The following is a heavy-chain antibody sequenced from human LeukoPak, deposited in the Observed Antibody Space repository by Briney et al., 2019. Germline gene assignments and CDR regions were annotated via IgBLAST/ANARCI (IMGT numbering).Heavy chain of an antibody. CDR2: IQSGGSDK. V-gene: IGHV3-30*02. D-gene: IGHD6-19*01. J-gene: IGHJ4*02. CDR1: GFTFSSYG. Sequence: GGSLRLSCAASGFTFSSYGVNWVRQAPGKGLEWVSFIQSGGSDKRYADSVKGRFTISGDNSKNTVYLQMNSLRADDTAVYYCAKDGAGTSPDYWGQGTLVTVSS. CDR3: AKDGAGTSPDY.